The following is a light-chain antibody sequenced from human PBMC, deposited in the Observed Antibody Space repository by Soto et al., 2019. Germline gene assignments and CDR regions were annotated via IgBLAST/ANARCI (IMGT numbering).Light chain of an antibody. CDR1: HSRTTN. V-gene: IGKV3D-15*01. J-gene: IGKJ5*01. CDR3: QQYGRATRT. Sequence: IVTKQSQTPLPVSPGERATLCXRVSHSRTTNLTWYQQRTGXVPTXXXYAXSTRARGGPDRLSGSKSGTEFTPTIRRREPEDDSVYYWQQYGRATRTFGQGTRLDIK. CDR2: AXS.